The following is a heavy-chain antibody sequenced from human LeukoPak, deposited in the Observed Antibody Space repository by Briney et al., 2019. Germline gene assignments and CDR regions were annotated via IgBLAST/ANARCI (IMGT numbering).Heavy chain of an antibody. V-gene: IGHV1-2*06. Sequence: ASVKVSCKASGYTFTGYYMHWVRQAPGQGLEWMGRINPNSCGTNYAQKFQGRVTMTRDTSISTAYMELSRLRSDDTAVYYCARDLSRLKVVPAATNWFDPWGQGTLVTVSS. CDR1: GYTFTGYY. CDR2: INPNSCGT. D-gene: IGHD2-2*01. J-gene: IGHJ5*02. CDR3: ARDLSRLKVVPAATNWFDP.